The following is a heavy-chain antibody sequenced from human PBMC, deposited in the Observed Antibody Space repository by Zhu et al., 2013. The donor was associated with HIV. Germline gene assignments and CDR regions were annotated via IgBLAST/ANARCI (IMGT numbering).Heavy chain of an antibody. J-gene: IGHJ5*02. V-gene: IGHV5-51*01. CDR3: ARPYDYIWGRYIDL. D-gene: IGHD3-16*01. CDR1: GYGFTSYW. CDR2: IYPGDSDT. Sequence: EVQLVQSGGELKKPGESLKISCKASGYGFTSYWIGWVRQMPGKGLEWMGIIYPGDSDTTYNPSFQGQVTISVDKSINTAYLQWRSLKASDTAMYYCARPYDYIWGRYIDLWGRGTLVTVSS.